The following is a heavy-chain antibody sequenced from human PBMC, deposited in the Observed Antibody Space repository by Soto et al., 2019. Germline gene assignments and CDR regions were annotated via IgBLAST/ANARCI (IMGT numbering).Heavy chain of an antibody. CDR1: GGSISSGDY. J-gene: IGHJ4*02. CDR3: ARASAGWYFDY. D-gene: IGHD6-19*01. CDR2: ISHSGST. V-gene: IGHV4-30-4*01. Sequence: QVQLQESGPGLVQPSQTLSLTCTVSGGSISSGDYWSWLRLSPGKGLEWIGYISHSGSTYYNPSLRSRVTIEVDTSKNECSVDLTSVTASDTARYYCARASAGWYFDYWGQGTLVTVSS.